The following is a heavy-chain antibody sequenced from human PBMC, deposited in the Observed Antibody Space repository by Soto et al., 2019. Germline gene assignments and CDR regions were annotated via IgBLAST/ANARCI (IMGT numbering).Heavy chain of an antibody. CDR1: GFTFSSYA. Sequence: PGGSLRLSCAASGFTFSSYAMHWVRQAPGKGLEWVAVISYDGSNKYYADSVTGRFTISRDNSKNTLYLQMNSLRAEDTAVYYCARTAVAGNWFDPWGQGTLVTVSS. V-gene: IGHV3-30-3*01. J-gene: IGHJ5*02. D-gene: IGHD6-19*01. CDR2: ISYDGSNK. CDR3: ARTAVAGNWFDP.